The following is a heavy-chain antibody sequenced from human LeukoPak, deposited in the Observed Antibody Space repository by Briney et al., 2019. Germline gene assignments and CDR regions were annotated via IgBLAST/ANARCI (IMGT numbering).Heavy chain of an antibody. Sequence: PGGSLRLSCAASGFTFSSYGMHWVRQAPGKGLEWVAVIWYDGSNKYYADSVKGRFTISRDNSKNTLYLQMNSLRAEDTAVYYCARGYYGGNSWPPVYGMDVWGQGTTVTVSS. J-gene: IGHJ6*02. CDR1: GFTFSSYG. V-gene: IGHV3-33*01. CDR2: IWYDGSNK. CDR3: ARGYYGGNSWPPVYGMDV. D-gene: IGHD4-23*01.